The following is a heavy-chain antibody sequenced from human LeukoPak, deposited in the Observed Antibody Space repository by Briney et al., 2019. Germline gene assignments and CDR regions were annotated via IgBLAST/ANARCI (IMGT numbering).Heavy chain of an antibody. CDR2: ISSSSSYI. J-gene: IGHJ4*02. Sequence: GGSLRLSCAASGSTFSSYSMNWVRQAPGKGLEWVSSISSSSSYIYYADSVKGRFTISRDNAKNSLYLQMNSLRAEDTAVYYCAARGLFGVAAAGTLYWGRGTLVTVSS. CDR3: AARGLFGVAAAGTLY. D-gene: IGHD6-13*01. CDR1: GSTFSSYS. V-gene: IGHV3-21*01.